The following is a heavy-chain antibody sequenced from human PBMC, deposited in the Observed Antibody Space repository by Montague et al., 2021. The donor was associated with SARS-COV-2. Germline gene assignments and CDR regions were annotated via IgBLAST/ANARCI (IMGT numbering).Heavy chain of an antibody. V-gene: IGHV4-59*03. D-gene: IGHD1-26*01. CDR1: GGSIRSYY. CDR3: ARYGSYFER. J-gene: IGHJ4*02. CDR2: IYYDGST. Sequence: SETLSLTCTVSGGSIRSYYWSWIRQTPGKGLGWIGYIYYDGSTNYNPSLKSRVTMSVDSSKNQFSLRLNSVTAADTAVYYCARYGSYFERWGQGTLVTVSS.